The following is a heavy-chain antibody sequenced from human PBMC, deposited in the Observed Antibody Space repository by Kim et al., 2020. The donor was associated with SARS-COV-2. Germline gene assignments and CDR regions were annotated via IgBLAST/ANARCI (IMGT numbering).Heavy chain of an antibody. Sequence: SETLSLTCTASGGSISGYYWTWIRQPPEKGLEWIGYIDYSGGTHYTPSLKSRVTISVDTSKNQFSLNLSSVTAADTAVYYCARGVAGVSWYFDLWGRGTLVTVSS. J-gene: IGHJ2*01. CDR1: GGSISGYY. D-gene: IGHD2-21*01. V-gene: IGHV4-59*13. CDR2: IDYSGGT. CDR3: ARGVAGVSWYFDL.